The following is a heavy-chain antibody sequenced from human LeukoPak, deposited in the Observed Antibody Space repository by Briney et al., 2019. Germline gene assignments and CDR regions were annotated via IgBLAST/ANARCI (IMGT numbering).Heavy chain of an antibody. Sequence: GGSLRLSCAASGFTFTSLWMSWVRQAPGKGLEWVAVISYDGSNKYYADSVKGRFTISRDNSKNTLYLQMNSLRAEDTAVYYCARDAVDTANAVWGQGTTVTVSS. V-gene: IGHV3-30-3*01. D-gene: IGHD5-18*01. J-gene: IGHJ6*02. CDR3: ARDAVDTANAV. CDR1: GFTFTSLW. CDR2: ISYDGSNK.